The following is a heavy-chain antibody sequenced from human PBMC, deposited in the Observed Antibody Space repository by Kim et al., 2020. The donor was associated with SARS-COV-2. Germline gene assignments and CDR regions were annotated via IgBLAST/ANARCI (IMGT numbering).Heavy chain of an antibody. V-gene: IGHV3-30*02. J-gene: IGHJ4*02. CDR3: AKGEYCSSTSCYFVGYY. Sequence: VKGRFTISRDNSKNTLYLQMNSLRAEDTAVYYCAKGEYCSSTSCYFVGYYWGQGTLVTVSS. D-gene: IGHD2-2*01.